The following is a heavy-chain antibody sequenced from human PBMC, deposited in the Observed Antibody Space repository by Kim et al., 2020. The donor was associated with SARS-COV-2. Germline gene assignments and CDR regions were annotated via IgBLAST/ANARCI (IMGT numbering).Heavy chain of an antibody. D-gene: IGHD4-4*01. V-gene: IGHV1-3*01. J-gene: IGHJ4*02. Sequence: NRRYSESFQGRVTINRDTPANIDYMELIRLTSEDTGIYYCARDLNPTVFDYWGQGTLVTVSS. CDR2: NR. CDR3: ARDLNPTVFDY.